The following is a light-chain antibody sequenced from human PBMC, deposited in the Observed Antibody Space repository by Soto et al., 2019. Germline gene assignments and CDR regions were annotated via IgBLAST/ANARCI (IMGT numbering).Light chain of an antibody. Sequence: DIQMTQSPSSLSASVGDRVTITCRASQGINNYLAWFQQKPGKVPQLLIYSASTLQAGVPSRFSGSGSEIDFTLTISRLQHEDGATYYGLKHDCAPWMFIHGTKVEVK. V-gene: IGKV1-27*01. CDR1: QGINNY. CDR2: SAS. CDR3: LKHDCAPWM. J-gene: IGKJ1*01.